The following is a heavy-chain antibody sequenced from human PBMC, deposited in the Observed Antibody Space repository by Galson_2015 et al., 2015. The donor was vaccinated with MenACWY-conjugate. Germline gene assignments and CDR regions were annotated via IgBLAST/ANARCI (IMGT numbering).Heavy chain of an antibody. CDR3: AKDLSSGWYEPFDY. CDR1: GFTFSSYA. CDR2: ISGSGRCT. D-gene: IGHD6-19*01. V-gene: IGHV3-23*01. J-gene: IGHJ4*02. Sequence: SLRLSCAASGFTFSSYAMSWVRQAPGKGLEWVSTISGSGRCTYFADSVKGRFTISRDNSKNTLYLQMNSLRAEDTAVYYCAKDLSSGWYEPFDYWGQGTLVTVSS.